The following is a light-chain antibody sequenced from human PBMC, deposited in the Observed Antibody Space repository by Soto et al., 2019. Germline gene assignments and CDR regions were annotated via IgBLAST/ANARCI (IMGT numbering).Light chain of an antibody. J-gene: IGKJ1*01. CDR2: AAS. CDR3: QQLNSYPRT. CDR1: QGISSY. V-gene: IGKV1-9*01. Sequence: IQLTQSPSSLSASVGDRVTITCRASQGISSYLAWYQQKPGKAPKLLIYAASTLQSGVPSRFSGSGSWTDFTLTISSLQTEDFATYYCQQLNSYPRTFGQGTKVEIK.